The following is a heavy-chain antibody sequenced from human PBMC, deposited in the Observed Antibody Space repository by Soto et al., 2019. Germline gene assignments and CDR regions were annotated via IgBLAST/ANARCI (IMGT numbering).Heavy chain of an antibody. CDR3: ARGSSTSCYGSQCYAWFDP. CDR1: GYTFTSYY. V-gene: IGHV1-46*03. Sequence: GASVKVSCKASGYTFTSYYMHWVRQAPGQGLEWMGIINPSGGSTSYAQKFQGRVTMTRDTSTSTVYMELSSLRSEDTAVYYCARGSSTSCYGSQCYAWFDPWGQGTLVTVSS. J-gene: IGHJ5*02. D-gene: IGHD2-2*01. CDR2: INPSGGST.